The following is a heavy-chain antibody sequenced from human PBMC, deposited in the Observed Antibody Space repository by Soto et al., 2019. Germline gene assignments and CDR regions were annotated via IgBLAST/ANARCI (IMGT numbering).Heavy chain of an antibody. CDR3: VKDRYVDY. V-gene: IGHV3-64D*06. CDR2: ISSNGGST. J-gene: IGHJ4*02. Sequence: GGSLGLSCSVFGFTFSSYAMHWVRQAPGKGLQYVSSISSNGGSTYYADSVKGRFTISRDNSKNTLYLQMSSLRVEDTAVYYCVKDRYVDYWGQGNLVTVSS. CDR1: GFTFSSYA.